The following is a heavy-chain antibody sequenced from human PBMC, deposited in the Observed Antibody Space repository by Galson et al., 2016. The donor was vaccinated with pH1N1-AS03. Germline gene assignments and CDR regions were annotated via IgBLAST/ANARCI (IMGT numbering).Heavy chain of an antibody. J-gene: IGHJ5*02. CDR3: ARSPRTIAVAGTFPSRFDP. V-gene: IGHV4-38-2*02. CDR2: SYHTGST. D-gene: IGHD6-19*01. CDR1: GYSMTSGYF. Sequence: SETLSLTCTVFGYSMTSGYFWGWIRQPPGKGLEWIGSSYHTGSTYYNPSLKSRVPVSLDTSKGQFSLKLNSVTATDTALYYCARSPRTIAVAGTFPSRFDPGGQGMLVTVSS.